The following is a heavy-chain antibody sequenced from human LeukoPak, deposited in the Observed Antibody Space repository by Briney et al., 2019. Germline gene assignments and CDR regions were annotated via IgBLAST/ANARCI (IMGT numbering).Heavy chain of an antibody. V-gene: IGHV3-48*03. CDR1: GFTFSNYA. Sequence: GRSLRLSCAASGFTFSNYAMHWVRQAPGKGLEWVSYISSSGSTIYYADSVKGRFTISRDNAKNSLYLQMNSLRAEDTAVYYCAREYSSSWYWEYYMDVWGKGTTVTISS. J-gene: IGHJ6*03. CDR2: ISSSGSTI. CDR3: AREYSSSWYWEYYMDV. D-gene: IGHD6-13*01.